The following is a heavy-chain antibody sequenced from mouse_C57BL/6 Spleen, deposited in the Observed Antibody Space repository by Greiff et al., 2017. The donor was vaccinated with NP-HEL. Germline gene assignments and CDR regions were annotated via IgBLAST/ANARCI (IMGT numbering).Heavy chain of an antibody. CDR3: ARDTTVVDAY. CDR2: IYPGDGDT. D-gene: IGHD1-1*01. Sequence: VQLQESGPELVKPGASVKISCKASGYAFSSSWMNWVKQRPGKGLEWIGRIYPGDGDTNYNGKFKGKATLTADKSSSTAYMQLSSLTSEDSAVYFCARDTTVVDAYWGQGTLVTVSA. J-gene: IGHJ3*01. V-gene: IGHV1-82*01. CDR1: GYAFSSSW.